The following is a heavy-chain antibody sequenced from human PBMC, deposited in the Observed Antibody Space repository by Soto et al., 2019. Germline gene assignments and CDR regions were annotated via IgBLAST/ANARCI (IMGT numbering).Heavy chain of an antibody. CDR3: AKDQAPQGLGGYYYCGMDV. CDR2: ISGSGGST. CDR1: GFTFSSYA. J-gene: IGHJ6*02. D-gene: IGHD3-10*01. V-gene: IGHV3-23*01. Sequence: EVQLLESGGGLVQPGGSLRLSCAASGFTFSSYAMSWVRQAPGKGLEWVSAISGSGGSTYYADSVKGRFTIARDNSKNTVYQQMHSLRAEDTAVYYCAKDQAPQGLGGYYYCGMDVWGQGTTVTVSS.